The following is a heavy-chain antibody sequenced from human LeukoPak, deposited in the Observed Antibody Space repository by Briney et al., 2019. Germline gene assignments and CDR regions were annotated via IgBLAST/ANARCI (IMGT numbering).Heavy chain of an antibody. CDR2: IGTAGEI. CDR3: ARAAYSSTWYSRYFDL. Sequence: GGSLRLSCAASGFTFSSYDIHWVRQTTGKGLEWVSGIGTAGEIYYPGSVKGRFTISRENAKNSLYLQMNSLRAGDTAVYYCARAAYSSTWYSRYFDLWGRGTLVTVSS. V-gene: IGHV3-13*01. J-gene: IGHJ2*01. D-gene: IGHD6-13*01. CDR1: GFTFSSYD.